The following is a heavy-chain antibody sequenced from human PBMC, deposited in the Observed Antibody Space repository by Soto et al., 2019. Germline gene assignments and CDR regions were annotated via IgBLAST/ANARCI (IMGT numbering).Heavy chain of an antibody. Sequence: PGGSLRLSCAASGFTFSGYAMSWVRQAPGKGLEWVSAISGSGGSTYYADSVKGRFTISRDNSKNTLYLQMNSLRAEDTAVYYCAKAADPPNYYYDSSGYYSSLDYWGQGTLVTVSS. CDR2: ISGSGGST. CDR1: GFTFSGYA. D-gene: IGHD3-22*01. V-gene: IGHV3-23*01. CDR3: AKAADPPNYYYDSSGYYSSLDY. J-gene: IGHJ4*02.